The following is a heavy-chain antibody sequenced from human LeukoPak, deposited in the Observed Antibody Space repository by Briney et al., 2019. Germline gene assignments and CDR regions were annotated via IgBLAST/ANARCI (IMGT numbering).Heavy chain of an antibody. J-gene: IGHJ4*02. CDR3: VKAAVTWIYFPHFDY. CDR2: ISSNGGST. CDR1: GFTFSSYA. D-gene: IGHD5-12*01. V-gene: IGHV3-64D*06. Sequence: PGGFLRLSCSASGFTFSSYAMHWVRQAPGKGLEYVSAISSNGGSTYYADSVKGRFTISRDNSKNTLYLQMSSLRAEDTAVYYCVKAAVTWIYFPHFDYWGQGTLVTVSS.